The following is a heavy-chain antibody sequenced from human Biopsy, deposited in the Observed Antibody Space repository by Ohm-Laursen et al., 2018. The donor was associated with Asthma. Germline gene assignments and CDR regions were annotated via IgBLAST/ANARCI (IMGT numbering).Heavy chain of an antibody. V-gene: IGHV3-9*01. CDR3: AKVRSDWAITESFDY. CDR1: GFKFDEYT. D-gene: IGHD3-9*01. CDR2: ISWNSATI. Sequence: SLRLSCTAPGFKFDEYTMHWVRQAPGKGLEWVSGISWNSATIGYADSVEGRFTISRDNAKNSVFLHMDSLRPEDTAFYYCAKVRSDWAITESFDYWGQGVLVTVSS. J-gene: IGHJ4*02.